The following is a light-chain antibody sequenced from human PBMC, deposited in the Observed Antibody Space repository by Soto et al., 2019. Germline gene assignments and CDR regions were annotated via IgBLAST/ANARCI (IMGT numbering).Light chain of an antibody. Sequence: QAVLTQSPSASASLGASVKLTCTLSSGHSTYGIAWHQQQPEKGPRYLMKLNSDGSHSKGDGIPDRFSGSSSGAERYLTISSLQSEDEADYCCQTWGTGIQVFGGGTKVTVL. CDR2: LNSDGSH. CDR1: SGHSTYG. V-gene: IGLV4-69*01. CDR3: QTWGTGIQV. J-gene: IGLJ2*01.